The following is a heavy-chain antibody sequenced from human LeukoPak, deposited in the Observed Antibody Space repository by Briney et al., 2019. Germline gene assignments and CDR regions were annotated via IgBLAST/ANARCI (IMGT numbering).Heavy chain of an antibody. J-gene: IGHJ4*02. CDR2: ISYEGSNE. CDR3: AKDGIRYYYDSSGYYGDY. V-gene: IGHV3-30*18. D-gene: IGHD3-22*01. Sequence: PGRSLRLSCAASGFIFRSYGMHWVRQAPGKGLEWVAVISYEGSNEYYADSVKGRFTISRDNSKNTLYLQMTSLRAEDTAVYYCAKDGIRYYYDSSGYYGDYWGQGTLVTVSS. CDR1: GFIFRSYG.